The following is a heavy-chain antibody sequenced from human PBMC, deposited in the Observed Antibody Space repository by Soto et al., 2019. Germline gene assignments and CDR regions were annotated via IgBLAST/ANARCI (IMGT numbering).Heavy chain of an antibody. CDR2: ISGSGGST. CDR3: ARRGLDYGGNSGSSGALDY. J-gene: IGHJ4*01. D-gene: IGHD4-17*01. Sequence: GSLRLSCAASGFTFSSYWMHWVRQAPGKGLEWVSAISGSGGSTYYADSVKGRFTISRDNAKNSLYLQMNSLRAEDTAVYYCARRGLDYGGNSGSSGALDYWGHGTLVTVSS. CDR1: GFTFSSYW. V-gene: IGHV3-21*01.